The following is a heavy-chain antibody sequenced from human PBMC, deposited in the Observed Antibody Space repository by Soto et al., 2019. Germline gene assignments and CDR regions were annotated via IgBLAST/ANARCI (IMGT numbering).Heavy chain of an antibody. CDR2: ISSSSSYT. Sequence: QVQLVESGGGLVKPGGSLRLSCAASGFTFSDYYMSWIRQAPGKGLEWVSYISSSSSYTNYADSVKGRFTISRDDAKNSLYPQMNSLRAEDTAVYYCARGSGGEPSPFDCWGQGTLVTVSS. CDR3: ARGSGGEPSPFDC. V-gene: IGHV3-11*06. J-gene: IGHJ4*02. CDR1: GFTFSDYY. D-gene: IGHD3-16*01.